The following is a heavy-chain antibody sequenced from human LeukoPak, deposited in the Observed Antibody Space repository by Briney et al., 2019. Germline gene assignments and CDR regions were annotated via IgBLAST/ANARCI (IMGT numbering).Heavy chain of an antibody. CDR1: GGSFSGYY. Sequence: SETLSLTCAIYGGSFSGYYWSWIRQPPGKGLEWIGEIYHSGSTNYNPSLKSRVTISVDKSKNQFSLKLSSVTAADTAVYYCARCNTVMVDYWGQGTLVTVSS. CDR2: IYHSGST. J-gene: IGHJ4*02. CDR3: ARCNTVMVDY. D-gene: IGHD4-11*01. V-gene: IGHV4-34*01.